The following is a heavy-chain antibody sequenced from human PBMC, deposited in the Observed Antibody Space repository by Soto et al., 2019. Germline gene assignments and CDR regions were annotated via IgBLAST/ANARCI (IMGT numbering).Heavy chain of an antibody. D-gene: IGHD3-22*01. Sequence: GESLKISCKGSGYSFTSYWIGWVRQMPGKGLEWMGIIYPGDSDTRYSPSFQGQVTISADKSISTAYLQWSSLKASDTAMYYCARHGVYYDSSGYYYAGDGSYYFDYWGQGTLVTVSS. CDR1: GYSFTSYW. V-gene: IGHV5-51*01. J-gene: IGHJ4*02. CDR2: IYPGDSDT. CDR3: ARHGVYYDSSGYYYAGDGSYYFDY.